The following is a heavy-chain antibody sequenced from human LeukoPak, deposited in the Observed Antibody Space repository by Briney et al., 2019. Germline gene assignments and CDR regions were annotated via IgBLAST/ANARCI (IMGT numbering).Heavy chain of an antibody. CDR1: GFTFSSYW. D-gene: IGHD4-23*01. CDR2: IKQDGSEK. Sequence: GGSLRLSCAASGFTFSSYWMSWVRQAPGKGLEWVANIKQDGSEKYYVDSVKGQFTISRDNAKNSLYLQMNSLRAEDTAVYYCARSLYGGNGNWFDPWGQGTLVTVSS. CDR3: ARSLYGGNGNWFDP. J-gene: IGHJ5*02. V-gene: IGHV3-7*03.